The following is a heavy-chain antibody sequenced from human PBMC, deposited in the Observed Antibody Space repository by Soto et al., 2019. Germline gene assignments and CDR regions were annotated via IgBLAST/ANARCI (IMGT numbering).Heavy chain of an antibody. V-gene: IGHV2-5*01. CDR1: GFSLSTSGVG. D-gene: IGHD3-3*01. J-gene: IGHJ4*02. Sequence: QITLKESGPTLVKPTQTLTLTCTFSGFSLSTSGVGVRWIRQPPGKALEWLALIYWNDDKRYSPSLKSRLTITKDTSKNQVVLTMTNMDPVDTATYYCAHPRDDFWSGYPPHFDYWGQGTLVTVSS. CDR3: AHPRDDFWSGYPPHFDY. CDR2: IYWNDDK.